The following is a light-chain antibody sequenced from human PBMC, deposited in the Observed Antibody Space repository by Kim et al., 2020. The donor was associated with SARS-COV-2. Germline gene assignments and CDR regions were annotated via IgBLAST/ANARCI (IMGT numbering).Light chain of an antibody. V-gene: IGLV1-44*01. CDR1: SSNIGSNT. Sequence: QSVLTQPLSASGTPGQRVTISCSGSSSNIGSNTVNWYQQLPGTAPKHLIYSNNQRPSGVLDRFSGPKSGTSASLSISWLQSEAEADYYCAAWDDSLNGPVIFGGGTKLTVL. J-gene: IGLJ2*01. CDR3: AAWDDSLNGPVI. CDR2: SNN.